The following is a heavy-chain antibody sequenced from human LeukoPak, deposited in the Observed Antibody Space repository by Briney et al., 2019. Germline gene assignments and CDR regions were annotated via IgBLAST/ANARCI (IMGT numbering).Heavy chain of an antibody. V-gene: IGHV4-59*11. D-gene: IGHD1-20*01. CDR3: AGAPNWSYFDY. J-gene: IGHJ4*02. CDR1: GASMSAHY. Sequence: PSETLSLTCTVSGASMSAHYWSWFRQSPGKGLEWIGNIYFGGTTNYNPSLMSRVTISVDSPKNQFSLKLSSVTTADAALYYCAGAPNWSYFDYWGQGTLVTVSS. CDR2: IYFGGTT.